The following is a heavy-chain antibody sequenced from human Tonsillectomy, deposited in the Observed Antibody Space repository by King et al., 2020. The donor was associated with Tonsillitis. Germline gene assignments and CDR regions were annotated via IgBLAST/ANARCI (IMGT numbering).Heavy chain of an antibody. CDR1: EFSLYTYW. Sequence: VQLVESGGGLVQSGGSLRLSCVASEFSLYTYWMNWVRQAPGRGLEWVANIQEHGGEKYYVDAVRGRFTISRDNAKNSVFLQMSSLRADDTAVYYCARGAPGVVHAYDIWGHGTMVTVSS. J-gene: IGHJ3*02. CDR3: ARGAPGVVHAYDI. CDR2: IQEHGGEK. D-gene: IGHD2-8*01. V-gene: IGHV3-7*01.